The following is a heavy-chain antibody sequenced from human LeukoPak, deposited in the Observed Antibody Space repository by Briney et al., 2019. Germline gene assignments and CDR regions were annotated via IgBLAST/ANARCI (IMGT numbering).Heavy chain of an antibody. J-gene: IGHJ4*02. CDR2: INAGNGNT. V-gene: IGHV1-3*01. Sequence: ASVKVSCKASGYTFTSYAMHWVRQAPGQRLEWMGWINAGNGNTKYSQKFQGRVTITRDTSASTAYMELSSLRSEDTTVYYCARDLSGSGSYPDYWGQGTLVTVSS. D-gene: IGHD3-10*01. CDR3: ARDLSGSGSYPDY. CDR1: GYTFTSYA.